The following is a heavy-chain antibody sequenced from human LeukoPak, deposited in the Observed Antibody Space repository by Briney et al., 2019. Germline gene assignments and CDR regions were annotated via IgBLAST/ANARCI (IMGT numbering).Heavy chain of an antibody. D-gene: IGHD3-22*01. Sequence: SVKVSCKASAYIFGGYALHWVRQAPGQGLEWMGGIIPIFGTANYAQKFQGRVTITADESTSTAYMELSSLRSEDTAVYYCARGPYPYYYDSTGSFDYWGQGTLVTVSS. V-gene: IGHV1-69*13. CDR2: IIPIFGTA. CDR1: AYIFGGYA. J-gene: IGHJ4*02. CDR3: ARGPYPYYYDSTGSFDY.